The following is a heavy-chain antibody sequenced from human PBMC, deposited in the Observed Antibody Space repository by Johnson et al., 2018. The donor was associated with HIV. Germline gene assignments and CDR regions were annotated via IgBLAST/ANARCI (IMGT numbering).Heavy chain of an antibody. CDR2: ISSSGKST. CDR3: AREEGSDILTRGDAFDI. V-gene: IGHV3-11*04. D-gene: IGHD3-9*01. CDR1: GFTVSSNY. Sequence: QVQLVESGGGLIQPGGSLRLSCAASGFTVSSNYMSWVRQAPGKGLEWVSYISSSGKSTNYADAVQGRFTISRDNAKNSLSLQMNSLRAEDTATYYCAREEGSDILTRGDAFDIWGQGTMVAVSS. J-gene: IGHJ3*02.